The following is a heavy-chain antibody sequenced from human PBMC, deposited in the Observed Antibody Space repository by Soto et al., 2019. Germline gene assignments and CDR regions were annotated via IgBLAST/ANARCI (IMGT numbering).Heavy chain of an antibody. CDR1: GFTFSSYG. CDR2: IWYDGSNK. V-gene: IGHV3-33*01. J-gene: IGHJ3*02. CDR3: AREGLGFWSGPTRGTNAFDI. Sequence: HPGGSLRLSCAASGFTFSSYGMHWVRQAPGKGLEWVAVIWYDGSNKYYADSVKGRFTISRDNSKNTLYLQMNSLRAEGTAVYYCAREGLGFWSGPTRGTNAFDIWGQGTMVTVSS. D-gene: IGHD3-3*01.